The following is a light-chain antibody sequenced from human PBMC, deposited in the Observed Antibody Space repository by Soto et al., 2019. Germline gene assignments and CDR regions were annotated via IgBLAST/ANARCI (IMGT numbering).Light chain of an antibody. CDR3: QQYNNWPHT. CDR2: NGS. Sequence: DIVMTQSPATLSVSPGQRATLSCRASQSVSSNLAWYLQSPGQAPRLLIYNGSTRATAIPARFSSSGSGTEFTLTISSLQSEDFAVYHCQQYNNWPHTFGGGTKVEIK. CDR1: QSVSSN. V-gene: IGKV3-15*01. J-gene: IGKJ4*01.